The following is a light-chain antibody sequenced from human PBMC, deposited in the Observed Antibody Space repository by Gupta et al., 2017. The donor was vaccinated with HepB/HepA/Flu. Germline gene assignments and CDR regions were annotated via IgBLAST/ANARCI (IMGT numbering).Light chain of an antibody. Sequence: QSALTQPASVSGSPGQSITISCTGTSSDIGTHNYVSWYQQNPGKAPKLIMQDVSDRPSGVSNRFSGSKAGNTAYLTISGLQAEDEADDDGCSSSSSSTLELFGTGTKVTVL. CDR3: CSSSSSSTLEL. J-gene: IGLJ1*01. CDR2: DVS. CDR1: SSDIGTHNY. V-gene: IGLV2-14*01.